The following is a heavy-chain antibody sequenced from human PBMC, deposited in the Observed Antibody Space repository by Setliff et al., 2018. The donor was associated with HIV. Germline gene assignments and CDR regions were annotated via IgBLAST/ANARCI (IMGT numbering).Heavy chain of an antibody. V-gene: IGHV1-18*01. D-gene: IGHD1-26*01. CDR3: ARDYGGSLSAFDY. Sequence: ASVKVSCKASGYIFSSYGISWVRQAPGQGLEWMGWITVYNDNKNYAQKLQGRVTMTTDTSSSTAYMELRSLRSDDTAVYYCARDYGGSLSAFDYWGQGTRVTVS. CDR2: ITVYNDNK. J-gene: IGHJ4*02. CDR1: GYIFSSYG.